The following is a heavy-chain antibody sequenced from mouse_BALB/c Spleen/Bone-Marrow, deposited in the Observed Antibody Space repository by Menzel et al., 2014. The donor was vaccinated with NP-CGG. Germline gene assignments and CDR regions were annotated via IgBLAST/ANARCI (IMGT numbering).Heavy chain of an antibody. CDR3: ARNGYYGYSDY. D-gene: IGHD2-1*01. Sequence: EVKVIESGGGLVRPGGSLKLSCAASGFDFSRYWMSWVQPAPGKGLEWIGEINPDSSTINYTPSLKDKFIISRDNAKNTLYLQMSKVRSEDTALYYCARNGYYGYSDYWGQGTTLTVSS. CDR1: GFDFSRYW. J-gene: IGHJ2*01. CDR2: INPDSSTI. V-gene: IGHV4-1*02.